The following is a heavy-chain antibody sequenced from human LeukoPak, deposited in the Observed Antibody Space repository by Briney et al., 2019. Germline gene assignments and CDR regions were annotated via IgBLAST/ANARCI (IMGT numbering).Heavy chain of an antibody. CDR1: GDSIGSYF. V-gene: IGHV4-59*08. J-gene: IGHJ6*03. CDR3: ARRGYNYYMDV. CDR2: IYYSGST. D-gene: IGHD5-12*01. Sequence: PSETLSLTCSVSGDSIGSYFWNWIRQPPGKGLEWIGYIYYSGSTNYNPSLKSRVTISVDTSRNQFSLKLSSVTAADTAAYYCARRGYNYYMDVWGKGTTVTVSS.